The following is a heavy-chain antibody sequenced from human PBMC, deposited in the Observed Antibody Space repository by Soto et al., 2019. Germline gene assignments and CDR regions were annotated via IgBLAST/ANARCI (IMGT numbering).Heavy chain of an antibody. CDR3: ARVVILVPTASTHYYYHMDV. CDR2: IIPIVGTG. D-gene: IGHD2-2*01. CDR1: GGTFSNYA. Sequence: QVQLVQSXXXVRKPGSSVTVSCKASGGTFSNYAISWVRQAPGQGLEWMGGIIPIVGTGSYAQKFQGRVTITADEPTTTAYMELSSLRFEDTAVYYCARVVILVPTASTHYYYHMDVWGPGTTVTVSS. J-gene: IGHJ6*02. V-gene: IGHV1-69*01.